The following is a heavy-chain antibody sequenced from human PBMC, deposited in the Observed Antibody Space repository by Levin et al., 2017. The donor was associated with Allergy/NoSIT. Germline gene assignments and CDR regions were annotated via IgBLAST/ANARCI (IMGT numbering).Heavy chain of an antibody. Sequence: GESLNISCRVSGFTFSSYSMNWVRQAPGKGLEWVSSISSSSNYIYYAGSVKGRVTISRVNDINSVYLQMNNLRVEDTAVYYCARVAGATRKIDYWGQGTLVTVSS. CDR2: ISSSSNYI. CDR3: ARVAGATRKIDY. V-gene: IGHV3-21*06. D-gene: IGHD1-26*01. CDR1: GFTFSSYS. J-gene: IGHJ4*02.